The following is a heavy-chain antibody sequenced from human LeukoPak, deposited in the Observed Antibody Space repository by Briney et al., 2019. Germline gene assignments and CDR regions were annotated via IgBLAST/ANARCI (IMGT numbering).Heavy chain of an antibody. CDR3: ARGRVSSSTWHSTYYYYFYMDV. CDR2: VDHTGST. D-gene: IGHD4-11*01. V-gene: IGHV4-61*03. J-gene: IGHJ6*03. CDR1: GYSISSGYY. Sequence: SETLSLTCTVSGYSISSGYYWGWIRQPPGKGLEWIGYVDHTGSTNFNPSLNGRVSISRDTSKNLFSLRLRSVTAADTAVYFCARGRVSSSTWHSTYYYYFYMDVWGKGTTVTVSS.